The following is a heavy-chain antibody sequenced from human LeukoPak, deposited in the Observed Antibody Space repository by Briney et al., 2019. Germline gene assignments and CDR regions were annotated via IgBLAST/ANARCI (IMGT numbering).Heavy chain of an antibody. Sequence: SETLSLTCAVYGGSFSGYYWSWIRQPPGKGLEWIGEINHNGSSNDNPSLKRRVTISVDTSKNQFSLKLSSVTAADTAVYYCARMNDLVDYWGQGTLVTVSS. CDR1: GGSFSGYY. V-gene: IGHV4-34*01. D-gene: IGHD2-15*01. J-gene: IGHJ4*02. CDR2: INHNGSS. CDR3: ARMNDLVDY.